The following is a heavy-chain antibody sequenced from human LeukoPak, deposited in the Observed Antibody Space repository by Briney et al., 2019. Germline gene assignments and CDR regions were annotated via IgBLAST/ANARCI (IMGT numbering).Heavy chain of an antibody. Sequence: AGSLTLSCAASGFTISSYWMRWVRQAPGERLEWVANIKPDGNEKYYVHSVKGRFSISRDNAKNSLYLQMDSLRAEDTAVCYCANEGAYPILTCDSWGQGALVTVSS. J-gene: IGHJ5*01. CDR2: IKPDGNEK. D-gene: IGHD2-2*02. CDR1: GFTISSYW. CDR3: ANEGAYPILTCDS. V-gene: IGHV3-7*01.